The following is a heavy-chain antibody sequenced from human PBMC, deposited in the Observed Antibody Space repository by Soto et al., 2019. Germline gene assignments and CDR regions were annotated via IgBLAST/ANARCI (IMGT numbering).Heavy chain of an antibody. CDR2: IIPIFGTA. CDR1: GGTVSSYA. V-gene: IGHV1-69*12. D-gene: IGHD5-18*01. J-gene: IGHJ6*02. CDR3: VILGLPSPGYYYGMDV. Sequence: QVQLVQSGAEVKKPGSSVKVSCKASGGTVSSYAISWVRQAPGQGLEWMGGIIPIFGTANYAQKFQGRVTITADESTSTAYMELSSLRSEDTAVYYCVILGLPSPGYYYGMDVWGQGTTVTASS.